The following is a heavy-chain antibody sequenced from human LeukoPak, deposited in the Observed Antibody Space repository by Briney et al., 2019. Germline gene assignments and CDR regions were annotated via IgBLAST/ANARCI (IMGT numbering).Heavy chain of an antibody. CDR2: IYYSGST. D-gene: IGHD3-10*01. Sequence: PSETLSLTCTVSGGSISSYYWSWIRQPAGKGLEWIGSIYYSGSTYYNPSLKSRVTISVDTSKNQFSLKLSSVTAADTAVYYCARILYGSGSYYAYYFDYWGQGTLVTVSS. CDR3: ARILYGSGSYYAYYFDY. CDR1: GGSISSYY. J-gene: IGHJ4*02. V-gene: IGHV4-59*05.